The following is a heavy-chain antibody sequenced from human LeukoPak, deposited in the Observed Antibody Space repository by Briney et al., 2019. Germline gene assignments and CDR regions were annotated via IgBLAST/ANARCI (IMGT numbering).Heavy chain of an antibody. J-gene: IGHJ6*03. CDR3: ARDGALAVAGVYYYYYYMDV. V-gene: IGHV7-4-1*02. CDR1: GYAFTGYY. CDR2: INTNTGNP. Sequence: GASVKVSCKASGYAFTGYYMHWVRQAPGQGLEWMGWINTNTGNPTYAQGFTGRFVFSLDTSVSTAYLQISSLKAEDTAVYYCARDGALAVAGVYYYYYYMDVWGKGTTVTVSS. D-gene: IGHD6-19*01.